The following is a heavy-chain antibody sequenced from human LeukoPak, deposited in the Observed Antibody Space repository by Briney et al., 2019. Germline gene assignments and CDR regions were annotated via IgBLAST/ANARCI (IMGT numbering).Heavy chain of an antibody. J-gene: IGHJ4*02. CDR2: ISTRGTM. Sequence: SEILSLTCTVSGDPISSYYWSWIRQPAGKGLQWIGRISTRGTMNYNPSLKSRVTMSVDTSKNRFSMKLTSVTAADTAVYYCARGKVGTDFDYWGQGTLVTVSS. CDR3: ARGKVGTDFDY. V-gene: IGHV4-4*07. D-gene: IGHD1-1*01. CDR1: GDPISSYY.